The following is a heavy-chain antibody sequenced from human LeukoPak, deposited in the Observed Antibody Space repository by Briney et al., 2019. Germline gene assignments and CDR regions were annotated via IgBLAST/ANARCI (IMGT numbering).Heavy chain of an antibody. Sequence: GASVKVSCKASGYTFTSYAMNWVRQAPGQGLEWMGWISAYNGNTNYAQKLQGRVTMTTDTSTSTAYMELRSLRSDDTAVYYCARDLSPLVYYDSSGYPYWGQGTLVTVSS. D-gene: IGHD3-22*01. CDR2: ISAYNGNT. V-gene: IGHV1-18*01. J-gene: IGHJ4*02. CDR1: GYTFTSYA. CDR3: ARDLSPLVYYDSSGYPY.